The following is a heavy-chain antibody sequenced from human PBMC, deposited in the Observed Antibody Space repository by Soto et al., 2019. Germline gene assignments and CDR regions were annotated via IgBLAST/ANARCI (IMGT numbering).Heavy chain of an antibody. D-gene: IGHD6-19*01. CDR1: GFTYSTYT. V-gene: IGHV3-30-3*01. J-gene: IGHJ6*02. CDR3: AKDLSAVAAPAWLYYYYYGMDV. Sequence: GGFLRLSCAASGFTYSTYTMHWVRQAPGKGLEWVAVISYDGNNKFYADSVKGRFTISRDNSKNTLYLQMNSLRAEDTAVYYCAKDLSAVAAPAWLYYYYYGMDVWGQGTTVTVSS. CDR2: ISYDGNNK.